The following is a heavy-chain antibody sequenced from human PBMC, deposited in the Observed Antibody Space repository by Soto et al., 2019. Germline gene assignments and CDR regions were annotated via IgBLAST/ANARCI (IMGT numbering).Heavy chain of an antibody. D-gene: IGHD1-26*01. CDR1: GFTFEDYA. J-gene: IGHJ2*01. V-gene: IGHV3-9*01. CDR3: SKADGGNHYWYFDL. CDR2: IRWNSGSI. Sequence: EVQLVESGGGLVQPGRSLRLSCAASGFTFEDYAMNWVRQAPGKGLEWVSGIRWNSGSIGDADSVKGRFTISRDNAKNTLYLQMNSLRAEDTALAYCSKADGGNHYWYFDLWGRGTLVTVSS.